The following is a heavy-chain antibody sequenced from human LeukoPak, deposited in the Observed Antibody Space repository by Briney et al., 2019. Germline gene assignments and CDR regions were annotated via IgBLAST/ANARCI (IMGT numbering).Heavy chain of an antibody. CDR1: GFIFSNYD. CDR2: ISNTGGST. Sequence: GGSLRLSCAASGFIFSNYDMNWVRQAPGKGLEWVSAISNTGGSTYYADSVKGRFTISRDKSKNTLSLQMNSLRAEDTAVYYCAQQVGYCSSGSCYFTYWGQGTLVTVSS. V-gene: IGHV3-23*01. D-gene: IGHD2-15*01. J-gene: IGHJ1*01. CDR3: AQQVGYCSSGSCYFTY.